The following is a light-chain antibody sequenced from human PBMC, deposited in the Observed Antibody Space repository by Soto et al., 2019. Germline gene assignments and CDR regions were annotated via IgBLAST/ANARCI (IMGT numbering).Light chain of an antibody. CDR3: QQYVSSPPT. CDR2: GAS. J-gene: IGKJ4*01. V-gene: IGKV3-20*01. Sequence: EIVLTQSPGTLSLSPGERATLSCRASQSVSSSYLAWYQQKPGQAPRLLIYGASSRATGIPDGFSGSGSGTDFTLTISRLEPEDFAVYYCQQYVSSPPTFGGGTKVDIK. CDR1: QSVSSSY.